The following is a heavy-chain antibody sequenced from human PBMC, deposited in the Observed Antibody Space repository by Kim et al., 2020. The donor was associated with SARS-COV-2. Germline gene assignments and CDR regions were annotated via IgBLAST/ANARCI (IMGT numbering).Heavy chain of an antibody. V-gene: IGHV3-64D*06. CDR3: VKEDYYDSSGSDY. D-gene: IGHD3-22*01. Sequence: YADAVKCGFTISRDNSKNTRYLQMSSLRGEDTAVYYCVKEDYYDSSGSDYWGQGTLVTVSS. J-gene: IGHJ4*02.